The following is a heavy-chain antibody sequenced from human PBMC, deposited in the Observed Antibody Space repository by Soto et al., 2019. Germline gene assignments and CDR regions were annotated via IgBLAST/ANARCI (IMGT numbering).Heavy chain of an antibody. CDR3: ARGIRWSGADFYGMDYFDY. V-gene: IGHV1-3*04. Sequence: QVQLVQSGAEVKKPGASVKVSCKASGYYFGTHSMHWVRQAPGQSLEWMGWVDTANGRTEYSQGCQGRFTLTRDTSANTAYMELSNLRSEDTAVYYCARGIRWSGADFYGMDYFDYWGQGALVTVSS. CDR2: VDTANGRT. D-gene: IGHD4-17*01. J-gene: IGHJ4*02. CDR1: GYYFGTHS.